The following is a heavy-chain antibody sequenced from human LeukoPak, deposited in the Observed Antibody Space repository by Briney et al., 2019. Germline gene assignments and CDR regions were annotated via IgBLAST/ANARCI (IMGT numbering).Heavy chain of an antibody. CDR1: GFTFSSYG. Sequence: GGSLRLSCAASGFTFSSYGMHWVRQAPGKGLEWVAVISYDGSNKYYADFVKGRFTISRDNSKNTLYLQMNSLRAEDTAVYYCAKVLSGYGLYYYYGMDVWGQGTTVTVSS. V-gene: IGHV3-30*18. CDR3: AKVLSGYGLYYYYGMDV. J-gene: IGHJ6*02. CDR2: ISYDGSNK. D-gene: IGHD6-25*01.